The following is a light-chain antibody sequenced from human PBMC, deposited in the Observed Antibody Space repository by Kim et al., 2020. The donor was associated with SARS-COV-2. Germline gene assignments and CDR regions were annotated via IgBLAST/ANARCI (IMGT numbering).Light chain of an antibody. J-gene: IGLJ3*02. CDR1: RSNIGSNA. Sequence: QSVLTQSPSASGTPGQRVTISCSGSRSNIGSNAVSWYQQLPGPDPKLLIYGNKHRPPWVPDRVSGSKSGSSTSLAISGLQSEDEADYYCGAWDDGVNGHCVFGAGTKMTVL. V-gene: IGLV1-44*01. CDR3: GAWDDGVNGHCV. CDR2: GNK.